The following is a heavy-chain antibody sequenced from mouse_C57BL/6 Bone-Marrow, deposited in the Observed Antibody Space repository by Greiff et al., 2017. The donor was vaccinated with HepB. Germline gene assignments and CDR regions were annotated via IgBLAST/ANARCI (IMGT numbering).Heavy chain of an antibody. J-gene: IGHJ4*01. D-gene: IGHD2-1*01. Sequence: EVNLVESGGGLVKPGGSLKLSCAASGFTFSDYGMHWVRQAPEKGLEWVAYISSGSSTIYYADTVKGRFTISRDNAKNTLFLQMTSLRSEDTAMYYCARDYYGNYEGPYAMDYWGQGTSVTVSS. V-gene: IGHV5-17*01. CDR3: ARDYYGNYEGPYAMDY. CDR2: ISSGSSTI. CDR1: GFTFSDYG.